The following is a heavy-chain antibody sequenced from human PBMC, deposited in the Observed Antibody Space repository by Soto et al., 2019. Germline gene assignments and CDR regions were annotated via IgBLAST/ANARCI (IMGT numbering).Heavy chain of an antibody. D-gene: IGHD6-13*01. CDR3: ARQRVAAAQYYFDY. CDR1: GGSVSSGSYF. J-gene: IGHJ4*02. V-gene: IGHV4-61*01. CDR2: IYYSGST. Sequence: QVQLQESGPGLVKPSETLSLTCTVSGGSVSSGSYFWTWIRQPPGKGLEWIGYIYYSGSTDYNPPLQGWGTISVDTSKSQFSLMLSSVTAADTAVYYCARQRVAAAQYYFDYWGQGTLVTVSS.